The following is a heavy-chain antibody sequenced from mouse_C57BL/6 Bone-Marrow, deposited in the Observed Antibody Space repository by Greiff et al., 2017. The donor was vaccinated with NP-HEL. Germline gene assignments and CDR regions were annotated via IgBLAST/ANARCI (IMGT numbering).Heavy chain of an antibody. CDR1: GYTFTSYC. CDR3: TRSVAAVVATQWNYFDY. J-gene: IGHJ2*01. V-gene: IGHV1-5*01. D-gene: IGHD1-1*01. CDR2: IYPGNSDT. Sequence: EVQLQQSGTVLARPGASVKMSCKTSGYTFTSYCMHWVKQRPGQGLEWIGSIYPGNSDTSYNQKFKGKAKLTAVTSASTAYMELSSLTNEDSAVYYCTRSVAAVVATQWNYFDYWGQGTTVTVSS.